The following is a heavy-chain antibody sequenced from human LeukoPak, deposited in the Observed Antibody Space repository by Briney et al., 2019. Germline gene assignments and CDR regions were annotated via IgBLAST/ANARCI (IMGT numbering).Heavy chain of an antibody. Sequence: GGSLRLSRVASGFPFSNAWMTWVRQAPGKGLEWVGRIKSKSHGGTADYAAPVKGRFTISRDDSKNTLYLVMNSLKTEDTAVYFCATSGYTYGSGFDIWGQGTLVTVSS. V-gene: IGHV3-15*01. CDR1: GFPFSNAW. CDR3: ATSGYTYGSGFDI. CDR2: IKSKSHGGTA. D-gene: IGHD5-18*01. J-gene: IGHJ4*02.